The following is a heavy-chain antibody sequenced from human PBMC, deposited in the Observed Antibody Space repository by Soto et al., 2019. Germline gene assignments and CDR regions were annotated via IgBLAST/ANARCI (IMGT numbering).Heavy chain of an antibody. CDR1: GGSISSYY. D-gene: IGHD2-15*01. CDR2: IYYSGST. Sequence: QVQLQESGPGLVKPSETLSLTCTVSGGSISSYYWSWIRQPPGKGLEWIGYIYYSGSTNYNPSLKRRVTISVDTSKNQFSLKLSSVTAADTAVYYCARASGCSGGSCAFDPWGQGTLVTVSS. CDR3: ARASGCSGGSCAFDP. V-gene: IGHV4-59*01. J-gene: IGHJ5*02.